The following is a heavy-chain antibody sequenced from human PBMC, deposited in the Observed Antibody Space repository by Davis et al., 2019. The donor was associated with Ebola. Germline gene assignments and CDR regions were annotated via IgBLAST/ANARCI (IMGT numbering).Heavy chain of an antibody. CDR1: GFTFSSYW. J-gene: IGHJ4*02. CDR3: ARSSYQPDY. CDR2: INPVGSFT. V-gene: IGHV3-74*01. D-gene: IGHD2-2*01. Sequence: GESLKISCAASGFTFSSYWMHWVRQAPGKGLVWVSRINPVGSFTDYADSVKGRFSISRDSTSNTLYLQMNGLRAEDTAVYYCARSSYQPDYWGQGTLVTVSS.